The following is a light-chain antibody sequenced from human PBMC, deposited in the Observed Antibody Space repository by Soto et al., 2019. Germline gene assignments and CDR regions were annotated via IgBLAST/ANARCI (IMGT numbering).Light chain of an antibody. CDR1: SSDVGSYNL. V-gene: IGLV2-23*02. CDR3: CSYAGSSTYVV. J-gene: IGLJ2*01. CDR2: EVS. Sequence: QPASVSGSPGQSITISCTGTSSDVGSYNLVSWYQQHPGKAPKLMIYEVSKRPSGVSNRFSGSKSGDTASLTISGLQAEDEADYYCCSYAGSSTYVVFGGGTKLTVL.